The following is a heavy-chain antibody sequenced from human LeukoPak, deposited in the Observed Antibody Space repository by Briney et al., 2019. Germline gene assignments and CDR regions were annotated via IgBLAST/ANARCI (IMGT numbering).Heavy chain of an antibody. CDR1: GYTFTGYY. CDR3: ARGHYYGSGSYYRPLYIDY. J-gene: IGHJ4*02. V-gene: IGHV1-2*02. D-gene: IGHD3-10*01. CDR2: INPNSGGT. Sequence: ASVKVSCKASGYTFTGYYMHWVRQAPGQGLEWMGWINPNSGGTNYAQKFQGRVTMTRDTSISTAYMELSRLRSDDTAVYYCARGHYYGSGSYYRPLYIDYWGQGTLVTVSS.